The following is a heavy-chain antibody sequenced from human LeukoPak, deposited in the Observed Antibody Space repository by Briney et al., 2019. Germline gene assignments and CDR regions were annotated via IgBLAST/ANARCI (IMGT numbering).Heavy chain of an antibody. CDR1: GGSFSGYY. J-gene: IGHJ4*02. CDR2: INHSGST. V-gene: IGHV4-34*01. D-gene: IGHD5-24*01. Sequence: TSETLSLTCAVYGGSFSGYYWSWIRQPPGKGLEWIGEINHSGSTNYNPSLKSRVTISVDTSKNQFSLKLSSVTAADTAVYYCARKMATTRGYFDYWGQGTLVTVSS. CDR3: ARKMATTRGYFDY.